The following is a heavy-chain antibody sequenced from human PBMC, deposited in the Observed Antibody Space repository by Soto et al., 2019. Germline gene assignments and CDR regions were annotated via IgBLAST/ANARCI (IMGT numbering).Heavy chain of an antibody. D-gene: IGHD2-15*01. J-gene: IGHJ3*02. Sequence: SETVSLTCAVSGGSISSSNCCSWVRQPPVKGLDWIGEIYHILITNYNPSLKSRVNISVDKSKNQLSLKLSSVNDADTAVYYSARRGTSGYCSGDTCYSGPLDIWGQGKMVTVSS. CDR2: IYHILIT. V-gene: IGHV4-4*02. CDR3: ARRGTSGYCSGDTCYSGPLDI. CDR1: GGSISSSNC.